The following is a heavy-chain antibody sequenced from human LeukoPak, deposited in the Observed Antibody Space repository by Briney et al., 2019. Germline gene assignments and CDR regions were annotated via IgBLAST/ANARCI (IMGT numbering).Heavy chain of an antibody. CDR3: ARDLAADNYYYYYYMDV. J-gene: IGHJ6*03. D-gene: IGHD6-13*01. Sequence: PGGSLRLSCAASGFTFSSYEMNWVRQAPGKGLEWVSYISSSGSTIYYADSVKGRFTISRDNAKNSLYLQMNSLRAEDTAVYYCARDLAADNYYYYYYMDVWGKGTTVTVSS. CDR1: GFTFSSYE. CDR2: ISSSGSTI. V-gene: IGHV3-48*03.